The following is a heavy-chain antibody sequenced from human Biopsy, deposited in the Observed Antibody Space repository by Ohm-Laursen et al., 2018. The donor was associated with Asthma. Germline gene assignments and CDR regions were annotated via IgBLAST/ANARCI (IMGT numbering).Heavy chain of an antibody. CDR1: GYTFTSYG. CDR3: ARAGALIVGATMGY. Sequence: ATVKISCKASGYTFTSYGISWVRQAPGQGLEWMGWINAYNGNTNYAQKLQGRVTMTRDTSTSTVYMELSSLRSEDTAVYYCARAGALIVGATMGYWGQGTLVTVSS. CDR2: INAYNGNT. D-gene: IGHD1-26*01. J-gene: IGHJ4*02. V-gene: IGHV1-18*04.